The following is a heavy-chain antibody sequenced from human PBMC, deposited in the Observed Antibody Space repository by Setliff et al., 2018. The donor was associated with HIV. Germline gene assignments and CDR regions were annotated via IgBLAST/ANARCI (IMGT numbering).Heavy chain of an antibody. CDR1: GYNFANYW. V-gene: IGHV5-51*01. Sequence: GESLKISCKGSGYNFANYWIGWVRQMSGKGLEWMGLIYCGDSRTRYSPSFQGQVTISADKPITTAYLQWSSLKASDTAIYYCGRYASGSYYFDYWGQGTLVTVSS. CDR3: GRYASGSYYFDY. J-gene: IGHJ4*02. CDR2: IYCGDSRT. D-gene: IGHD3-10*01.